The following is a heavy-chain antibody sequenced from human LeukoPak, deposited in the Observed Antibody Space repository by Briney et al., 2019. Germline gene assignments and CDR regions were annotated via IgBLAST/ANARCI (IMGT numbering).Heavy chain of an antibody. V-gene: IGHV3-33*06. D-gene: IGHD3-3*01. J-gene: IGHJ4*02. CDR3: AKDRTSLLDY. Sequence: QPVRSLRLSCAASGVTSSSYGMHWVRQAPGKGLEWVAVIWYDGSNKYYADSVKGRFTISRDNSKNTLYLQMNNLRAEDTAVYYCAKDRTSLLDYWGQGTLVTVSS. CDR2: IWYDGSNK. CDR1: GVTSSSYG.